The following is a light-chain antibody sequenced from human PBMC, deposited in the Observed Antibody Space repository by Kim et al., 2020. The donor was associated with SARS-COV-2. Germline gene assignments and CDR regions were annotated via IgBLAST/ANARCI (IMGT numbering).Light chain of an antibody. CDR3: QQYGSAPPYT. CDR1: QSVYGNY. Sequence: EIVLTQSPGTLSLSPGERVILSCRASQSVYGNYLAWYQRKPGQAPRLLIYRASSRATGIPDRFSGSGSGTDFTLTISRMEPEDFAVYYCQQYGSAPPYTFGQGTKLEI. CDR2: RAS. V-gene: IGKV3-20*01. J-gene: IGKJ2*01.